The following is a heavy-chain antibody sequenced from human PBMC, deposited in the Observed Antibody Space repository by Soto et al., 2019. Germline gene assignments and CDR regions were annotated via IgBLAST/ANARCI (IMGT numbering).Heavy chain of an antibody. V-gene: IGHV1-2*04. CDR1: GYTFTGYY. J-gene: IGHJ3*02. D-gene: IGHD2-2*01. Sequence: ASVKVSCKASGYTFTGYYMHWVRQAPGQGLEWMGWINPNSGGTNYAQKFQGWVTMTRDTSISTAYMELSRLRSDDTAVYYCARVGGPDCSSTSCYADAFDIWGQGTMVTVSS. CDR3: ARVGGPDCSSTSCYADAFDI. CDR2: INPNSGGT.